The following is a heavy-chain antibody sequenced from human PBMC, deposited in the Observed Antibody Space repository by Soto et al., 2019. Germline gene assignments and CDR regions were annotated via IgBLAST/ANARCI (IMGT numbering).Heavy chain of an antibody. D-gene: IGHD2-21*01. J-gene: IGHJ6*02. Sequence: ASVKVSCKASGYTFTSYGISWVRQAPGQGLEWMGWISAYNGNTNYAQKLQGRVTINPDTSKNQFSLQLNSVTPEDTAVYYCARFRVRTPDGMDVWGQGTTVTVSS. CDR2: ISAYNGNT. CDR1: GYTFTSYG. CDR3: ARFRVRTPDGMDV. V-gene: IGHV1-18*01.